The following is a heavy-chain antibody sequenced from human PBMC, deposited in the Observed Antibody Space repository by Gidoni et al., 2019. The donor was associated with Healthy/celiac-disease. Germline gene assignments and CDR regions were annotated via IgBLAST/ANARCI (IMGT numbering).Heavy chain of an antibody. D-gene: IGHD3-10*01. CDR3: ARWLWFGELEQYYYGMDV. CDR2: IYHSGST. CDR1: GGSLSSSNW. J-gene: IGHJ6*02. V-gene: IGHV4-4*02. Sequence: QVQLQASGPGLVKPSGTLSLTCAVSGGSLSSSNWCSWVRQPPGKGLEWSGEIYHSGSTNYNPFLKSRVTISVDKSKNQFSLKLSSVTAADTAVYYCARWLWFGELEQYYYGMDVWGQGTTVTVSS.